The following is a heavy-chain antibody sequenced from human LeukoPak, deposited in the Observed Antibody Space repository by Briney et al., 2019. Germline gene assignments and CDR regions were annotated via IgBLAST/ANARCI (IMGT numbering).Heavy chain of an antibody. D-gene: IGHD2/OR15-2a*01. CDR3: ARAGYSNRWDGVDY. V-gene: IGHV3-11*01. Sequence: GGSLRLSCAASGFTFSDYYMGWVRQAPGKGLECVSYISLRGSTIYYADSVKGRFTISRDDAKNSLYLQMNSLRAEDTAVYYCARAGYSNRWDGVDYWGQGTLVTVSS. CDR2: ISLRGSTI. J-gene: IGHJ4*02. CDR1: GFTFSDYY.